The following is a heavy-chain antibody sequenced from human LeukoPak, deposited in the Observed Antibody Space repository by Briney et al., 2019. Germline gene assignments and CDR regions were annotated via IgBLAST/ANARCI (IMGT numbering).Heavy chain of an antibody. V-gene: IGHV4-61*02. CDR1: GGSISSGSYY. CDR2: VYSRGSS. Sequence: SQTLSLTCTVSGGSISSGSYYWSWIRQPAGKGLEWIGRVYSRGSSSYNPSLRSRVTISEDTSKNQFSLELNSVTVADTAVYYCARHDQVSTSSPKFNDAFDIWGQGTMVTVSS. J-gene: IGHJ3*02. CDR3: ARHDQVSTSSPKFNDAFDI. D-gene: IGHD2-2*01.